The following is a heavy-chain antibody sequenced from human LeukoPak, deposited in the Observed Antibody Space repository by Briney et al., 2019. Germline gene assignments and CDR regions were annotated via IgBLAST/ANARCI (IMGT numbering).Heavy chain of an antibody. CDR1: GFTFNDAW. D-gene: IGHD4-17*01. J-gene: IGHJ4*02. CDR2: IKSKTDGGTT. CDR3: TTVGTGPNHYGDFEIDY. Sequence: GGSLRLSCAVSGFTFNDAWMSWVRQPPGKGLEWVGRIKSKTDGGTTDYAAPVKGRFTISRDDSKNTLYLQMNSLKTEDTAVYYCTTVGTGPNHYGDFEIDYWGQGTLVTVSS. V-gene: IGHV3-15*01.